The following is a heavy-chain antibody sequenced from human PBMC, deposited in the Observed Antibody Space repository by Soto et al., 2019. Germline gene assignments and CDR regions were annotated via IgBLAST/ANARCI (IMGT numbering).Heavy chain of an antibody. Sequence: EVQLVESGGGLVQPGGSLRLSCAASGFTVSSNYMSWVRQAPGKGLEWVSVMYSGGSTYYADSVKGRFTISRDNSKNTLYLQMNSLRAEDTAVYYCARPYRDCSGGSCYSVVGMDVWGQGTTVTVSS. D-gene: IGHD2-15*01. CDR1: GFTVSSNY. J-gene: IGHJ6*02. CDR3: ARPYRDCSGGSCYSVVGMDV. V-gene: IGHV3-53*01. CDR2: MYSGGST.